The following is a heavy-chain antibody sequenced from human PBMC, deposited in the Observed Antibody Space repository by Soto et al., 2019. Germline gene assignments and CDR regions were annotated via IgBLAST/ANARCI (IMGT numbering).Heavy chain of an antibody. CDR3: AKEEGRLQWLVPGRFDY. J-gene: IGHJ4*02. Sequence: GGSQRLSCAASGFTFSSYAMSWIRQAPGKWLEWVSAISGSGGSTYYADSVKGRFTISRDNSKNTLYLQMNSLRAEDTAVYYCAKEEGRLQWLVPGRFDYWGQGXLVTVSS. CDR1: GFTFSSYA. CDR2: ISGSGGST. V-gene: IGHV3-23*01. D-gene: IGHD6-19*01.